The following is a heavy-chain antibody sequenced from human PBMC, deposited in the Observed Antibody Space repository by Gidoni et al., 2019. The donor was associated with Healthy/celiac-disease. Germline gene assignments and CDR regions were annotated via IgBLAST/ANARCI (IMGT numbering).Heavy chain of an antibody. CDR1: GFTFSSYE. CDR3: ARARGYGDYDFDY. D-gene: IGHD4-17*01. CDR2: ISSSGSTI. Sequence: EVQLVESGGGLVQPGGSLRLSCAASGFTFSSYEMNWVRQAPGKGLEWVSYISSSGSTIYYADSVKGRFTISRDNAKNSLYLQMNSLRAEDTAVYYCARARGYGDYDFDYWGQGTLVTVSS. J-gene: IGHJ4*02. V-gene: IGHV3-48*03.